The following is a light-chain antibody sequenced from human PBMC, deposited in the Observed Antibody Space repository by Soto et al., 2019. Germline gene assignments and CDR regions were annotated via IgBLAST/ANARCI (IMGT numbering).Light chain of an antibody. Sequence: EIVLTQSPATLSLSPGKRATLSCRASQSVGSSLTWYQQRPGQPPRLLIYDASTRATGIPARFSGSGSGTDFTLTISSLEPEDFALYYCQQRSNWQFTFGPGTKVDIK. J-gene: IGKJ3*01. CDR3: QQRSNWQFT. CDR2: DAS. CDR1: QSVGSS. V-gene: IGKV3-11*01.